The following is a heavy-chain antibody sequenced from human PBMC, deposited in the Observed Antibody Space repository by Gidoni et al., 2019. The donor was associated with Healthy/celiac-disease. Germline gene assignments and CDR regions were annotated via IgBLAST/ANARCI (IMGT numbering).Heavy chain of an antibody. CDR2: ISSSSSYI. D-gene: IGHD2-15*01. CDR1: GFTFSSYS. J-gene: IGHJ4*02. CDR3: ARDLSPDIVVVVAAFDY. V-gene: IGHV3-21*01. Sequence: EVQLVESGGGLVKPGGSLRLSCAASGFTFSSYSMNWVRQAPGKGLEWVSSISSSSSYIYYADSVKGRFTISRDNAKNSLYLQMNSLRAEDTAVYYCARDLSPDIVVVVAAFDYWGQGTLVTVSS.